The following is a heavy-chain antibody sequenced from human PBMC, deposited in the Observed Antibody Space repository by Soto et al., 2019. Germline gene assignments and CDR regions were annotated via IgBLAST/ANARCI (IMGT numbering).Heavy chain of an antibody. CDR3: ARGPLEQWLGLRPGVDF. D-gene: IGHD6-19*01. J-gene: IGHJ4*02. V-gene: IGHV3-30-3*01. CDR2: ISYDGSNK. CDR1: GFTFSSYA. Sequence: QVQLVESGGGVVQPGRSLRLSCAASGFTFSSYAMHWVRQAPGKGLEWVAVISYDGSNKYYADSVKGRFTISRDNSQKMFYVQMNTLRVQDPAVYDCARGPLEQWLGLRPGVDFWGQGTLVTVSS.